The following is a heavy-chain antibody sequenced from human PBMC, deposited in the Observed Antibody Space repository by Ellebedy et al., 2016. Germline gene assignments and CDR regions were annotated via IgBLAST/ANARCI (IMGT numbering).Heavy chain of an antibody. J-gene: IGHJ3*02. CDR2: INEDGRTI. CDR3: ARDRDDPNPGDAFDI. Sequence: GGSLRLSXAASGFTLSSYWMHWVRQVPGKGLVWVSRINEDGRTITYADSVKGRFTISRDNAKNTLYLQMNSLRAEDTAVYYCARDRDDPNPGDAFDIWGQGTMVTVS. CDR1: GFTLSSYW. V-gene: IGHV3-74*01.